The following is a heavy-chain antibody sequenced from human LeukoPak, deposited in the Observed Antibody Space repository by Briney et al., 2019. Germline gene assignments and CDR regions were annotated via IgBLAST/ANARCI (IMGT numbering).Heavy chain of an antibody. CDR1: GFTFSRYS. J-gene: IGHJ4*02. D-gene: IGHD3-22*01. CDR2: VRDDGSSQ. V-gene: IGHV3-30*02. CDR3: ARVVYYYDSSGYYSDY. Sequence: PGGSLRLSCAASGFTFSRYSMNWVRQAPGKGLDWVAFVRDDGSSQKYAATVKGRFTTSRDNSKNTLYLQMNNLRPEDTAVYYCARVVYYYDSSGYYSDYWGQGTLVTVSS.